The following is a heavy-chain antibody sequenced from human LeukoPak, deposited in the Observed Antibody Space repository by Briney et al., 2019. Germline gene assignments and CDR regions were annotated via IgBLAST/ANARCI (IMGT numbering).Heavy chain of an antibody. J-gene: IGHJ6*03. D-gene: IGHD3-9*01. Sequence: ASVKVSCKTSGYRFTGYYMHWVRQAPGQGLEWMGWINPNSGGTNYAQKFQGRVTMTRDTSISTAYMELSRLRSDDTAVYYCARAYYDILLPPQNYYYYYMDVWGKGTTVTVSS. CDR3: ARAYYDILLPPQNYYYYYMDV. V-gene: IGHV1-2*02. CDR2: INPNSGGT. CDR1: GYRFTGYY.